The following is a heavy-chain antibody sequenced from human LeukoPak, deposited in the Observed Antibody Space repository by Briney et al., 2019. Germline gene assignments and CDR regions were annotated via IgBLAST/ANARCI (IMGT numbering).Heavy chain of an antibody. CDR2: IYYSGST. CDR3: ARHDYSNYPVFNY. V-gene: IGHV4-59*12. Sequence: SETLSLTCTVSGGSISSYYWSWIRQPPGKGLEWIGYIYYSGSTNYNPSLESRVTMSVDTSKNQFSLKLSSVTAADTAIYYCARHDYSNYPVFNYWGQGTLVTVSS. D-gene: IGHD4-11*01. J-gene: IGHJ4*02. CDR1: GGSISSYY.